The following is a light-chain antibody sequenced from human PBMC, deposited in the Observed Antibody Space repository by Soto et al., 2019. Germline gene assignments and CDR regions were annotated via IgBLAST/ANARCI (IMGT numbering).Light chain of an antibody. CDR3: HQYHNWPPT. J-gene: IGKJ3*01. CDR1: QSVGSN. CDR2: GAS. V-gene: IGKV3-15*01. Sequence: EIVMTQSPTTLSVSPGEGATLSYRASQSVGSNLAWYQQKPGQAPRLLIYGASTRATDVPARFSGNGSVTEFTLTISSLQSEDFAVYYCHQYHNWPPTFGPGAKVDIK.